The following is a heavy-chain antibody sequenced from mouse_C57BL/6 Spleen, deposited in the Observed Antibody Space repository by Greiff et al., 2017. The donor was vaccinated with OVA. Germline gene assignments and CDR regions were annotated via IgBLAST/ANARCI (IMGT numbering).Heavy chain of an antibody. CDR3: AGSNDSYAFDY. Sequence: EVKLMESGGGLVKPGGSLKLSCAASGFTFSDYGMHWVRQAPEKGLEWVAYISSGSSTIYYADTVKGRFTISRDNAKNTLFLQMTSLKAEDTAMCYSAGSNDSYAFDYWGQGTTLTVSS. J-gene: IGHJ2*01. D-gene: IGHD2-4*01. CDR1: GFTFSDYG. V-gene: IGHV5-17*01. CDR2: ISSGSSTI.